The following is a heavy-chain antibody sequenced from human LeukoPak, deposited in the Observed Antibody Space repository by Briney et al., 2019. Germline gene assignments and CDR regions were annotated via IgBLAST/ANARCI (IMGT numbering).Heavy chain of an antibody. J-gene: IGHJ4*02. V-gene: IGHV3-30*03. CDR3: ARDKRCYYGSGSYLDY. D-gene: IGHD3-10*01. CDR2: ISYDGSNK. Sequence: NPGGSLRLSCAASGFTFSSYCMHWVRQAPGKGLEWVADISYDGSNKYYADSVKGRFTISRDNSKNTLYLQMNSLRDEDTAVYYCARDKRCYYGSGSYLDYWGQGTLVTVSS. CDR1: GFTFSSYC.